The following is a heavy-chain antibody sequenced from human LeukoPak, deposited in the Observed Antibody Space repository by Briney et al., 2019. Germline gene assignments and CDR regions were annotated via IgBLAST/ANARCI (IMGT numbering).Heavy chain of an antibody. V-gene: IGHV1-2*02. D-gene: IGHD3-10*01. CDR2: IHPGTGDT. CDR3: SSHYGPGPV. CDR1: GYSFRDHH. J-gene: IGHJ4*02. Sequence: ASVKVSCKALGYSFRDHHVIWVRQAPGQGLEWMGWIHPGTGDTKFGQNFQGRLTMTWDTSITTAYMDLIELTSDDTTVYYCSSHYGPGPVWGQGTLVTASS.